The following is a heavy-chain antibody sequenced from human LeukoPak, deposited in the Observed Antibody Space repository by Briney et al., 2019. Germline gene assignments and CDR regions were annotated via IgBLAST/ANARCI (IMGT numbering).Heavy chain of an antibody. D-gene: IGHD3-22*01. V-gene: IGHV4-30-4*01. CDR1: GGSISRGDHY. Sequence: PWETLSLTCSVSGGSISRGDHYWSWLGLPPGKGPVWIGYISCSGISYYTPSLKSRLTMSVATSKHEISLSLTCVTGEDTAVYYSARVSSGFHLGSFVHWGHGIPVTASS. J-gene: IGHJ4*01. CDR2: ISCSGIS. CDR3: ARVSSGFHLGSFVH.